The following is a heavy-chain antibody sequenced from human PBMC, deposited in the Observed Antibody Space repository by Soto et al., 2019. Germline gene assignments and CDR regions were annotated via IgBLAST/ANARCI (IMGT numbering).Heavy chain of an antibody. V-gene: IGHV2-5*02. D-gene: IGHD3-3*01. CDR3: AHRILRTVFGLVTTTAIYFDF. CDR2: IYWDDDK. CDR1: AFSLTTSGVG. Sequence: QITLNESGPTVVKPAETLTLTCTFSAFSLTTSGVGVGWIRQSPGKAPEWLALIYWDDDKRYTASLKSRLTIPKDTSKNQVVLTMASVDPADTATYYCAHRILRTVFGLVTTTAIYFDFWGQGTPVVVSS. J-gene: IGHJ4*02.